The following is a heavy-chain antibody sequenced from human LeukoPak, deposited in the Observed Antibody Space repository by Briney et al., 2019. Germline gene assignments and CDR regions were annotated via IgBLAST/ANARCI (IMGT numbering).Heavy chain of an antibody. D-gene: IGHD2-2*01. V-gene: IGHV3-74*01. CDR2: INSDGSST. J-gene: IGHJ4*02. CDR1: GFTFSSYW. Sequence: EPGGSLRLSCAASGFTFSSYWMHWVRQAPGKGLGWVSRINSDGSSTSYADSVKGRFTISRDNAKNTLYLQMHSLRAEDTAVYYCARRYCSSTSCYYDSWGQGTLVTVSS. CDR3: ARRYCSSTSCYYDS.